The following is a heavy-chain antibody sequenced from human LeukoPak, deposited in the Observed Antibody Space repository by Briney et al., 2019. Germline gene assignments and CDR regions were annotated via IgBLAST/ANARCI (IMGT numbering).Heavy chain of an antibody. CDR3: AGTGAVAGTESWFDP. D-gene: IGHD6-19*01. J-gene: IGHJ5*02. V-gene: IGHV4-4*09. CDR2: IYTSGST. CDR1: GGPISSYY. Sequence: PSETLSLTCTVSGGPISSYYWSWIRQPPGKGLEWIGYIYTSGSTNYNPSLKSRVTISVDTSKNQLSLKLSSVTAADTAVYYCAGTGAVAGTESWFDPWGQGTLVTVSS.